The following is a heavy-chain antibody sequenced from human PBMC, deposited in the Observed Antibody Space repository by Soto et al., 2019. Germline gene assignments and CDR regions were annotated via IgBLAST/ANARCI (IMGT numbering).Heavy chain of an antibody. Sequence: QVQLLESGGGVVQPGRSLRLSCAASGFTFSSYGMHWVRQAPGKGLEGVAVIWYDGSNKYYADSVKGRFTISRDNSMNTLYLQMNSLRAEDTAVYYCASDTYYYDSSTNGAFDIWGQGTMVTGSS. CDR2: IWYDGSNK. D-gene: IGHD3-22*01. J-gene: IGHJ3*02. V-gene: IGHV3-33*01. CDR1: GFTFSSYG. CDR3: ASDTYYYDSSTNGAFDI.